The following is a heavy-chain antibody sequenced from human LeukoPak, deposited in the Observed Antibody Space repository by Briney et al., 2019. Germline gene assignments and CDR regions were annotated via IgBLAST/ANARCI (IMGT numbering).Heavy chain of an antibody. J-gene: IGHJ5*02. CDR3: ARGSPWAVVVPAAIQDGWFDP. Sequence: ASVKVSRKASGYTFTSYGISWVRQAPGQGLEWMGWISAYNGNTNYAQKLQGRVTMTTDTSTSTAYMELRSLRSDDTAVYYCARGSPWAVVVPAAIQDGWFDPWGQGTLVTVSS. D-gene: IGHD2-2*02. CDR2: ISAYNGNT. V-gene: IGHV1-18*01. CDR1: GYTFTSYG.